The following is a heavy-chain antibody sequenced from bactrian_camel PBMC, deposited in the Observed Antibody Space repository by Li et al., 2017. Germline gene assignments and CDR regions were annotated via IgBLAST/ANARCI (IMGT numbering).Heavy chain of an antibody. CDR2: VYTDGSGP. J-gene: IGHJ4*01. Sequence: VQLVESGGGLVQPGGSLTLSCVASGFTFGSAPGAYWVRQAPGKGLERVSSVYTDGSGPYYAEFVKGRLTMSSDNAKNTVYLQINSLKSEDTALYYCAMASGGWFGFWDYWGQGTQVTVS. V-gene: IGHV3S6*01. D-gene: IGHD3*01. CDR1: GFTFGSAPG. CDR3: AMASGGWFGFWDY.